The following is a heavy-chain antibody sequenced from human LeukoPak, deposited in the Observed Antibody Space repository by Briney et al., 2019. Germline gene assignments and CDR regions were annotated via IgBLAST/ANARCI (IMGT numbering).Heavy chain of an antibody. D-gene: IGHD1-26*01. CDR3: AREGSYGKFDY. Sequence: GLSLRLSCAASGFTVSNNYMSWVRQAPGKGLEWVSVIYTGRSTHYADSVKGRLTISRDNSENPLYLQMNSLRDEDTAVYYCAREGSYGKFDYWGQENLVTVFS. V-gene: IGHV3-66*01. CDR2: IYTGRST. J-gene: IGHJ4*02. CDR1: GFTVSNNY.